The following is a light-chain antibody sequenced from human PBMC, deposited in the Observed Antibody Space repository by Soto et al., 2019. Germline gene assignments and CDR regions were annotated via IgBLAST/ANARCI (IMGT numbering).Light chain of an antibody. Sequence: DIVMTQSPLSLPVTPGEPASISCRSPQSLLHSHGYTSLDWYFQKPGQSPQLLISLGSPRASGVPDRFSGSGSGTDWTLKINRGEAGEVGFDYGMQSLQTRTFGQGTKVEIK. V-gene: IGKV2-28*01. CDR3: MQSLQTRT. J-gene: IGKJ1*01. CDR2: LGS. CDR1: QSLLHSHGYTS.